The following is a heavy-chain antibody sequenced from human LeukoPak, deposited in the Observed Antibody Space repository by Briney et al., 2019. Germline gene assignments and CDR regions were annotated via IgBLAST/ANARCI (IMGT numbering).Heavy chain of an antibody. CDR2: IYTSGST. V-gene: IGHV4-4*07. CDR1: GDSINSYY. CDR3: ARDRGSYYPYFDY. Sequence: PSETLSLTCSVSGDSINSYYWSWFRQPAGKGLEWFGRIYTSGSTNYSPSLKTRVTMSVDTSKNQFSLKLSSVTAADTAVYYCARDRGSYYPYFDYWGQGTLVTVSS. J-gene: IGHJ4*02. D-gene: IGHD1-26*01.